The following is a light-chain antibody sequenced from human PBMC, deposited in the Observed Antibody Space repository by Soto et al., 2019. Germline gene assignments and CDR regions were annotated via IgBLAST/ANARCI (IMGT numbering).Light chain of an antibody. CDR2: EVS. Sequence: ALAQPASVSGSPGQSITISCTGTSSDVGGYNCVSWYQQHPGKAPKLMIYEVSNRPSGVSNRFSGSKSGNTASLTISGLQAEDEADYYCSSYTSSSTLYVFGTGTKV. J-gene: IGLJ1*01. CDR3: SSYTSSSTLYV. CDR1: SSDVGGYNC. V-gene: IGLV2-14*01.